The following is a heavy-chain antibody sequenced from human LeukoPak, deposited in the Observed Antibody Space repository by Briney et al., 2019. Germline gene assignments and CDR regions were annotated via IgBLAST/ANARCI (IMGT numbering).Heavy chain of an antibody. D-gene: IGHD1-26*01. CDR2: ISSSSSYT. V-gene: IGHV3-11*05. Sequence: GGSLRLSCAASGFTFSDYYMSWIRQAPGKGLEWVSYISSSSSYTNYADSVKGRFTISRDNAKNSLYLQMNSLRAEDTAVYYCARDLRWELLRDYLDYRGQGTLVTVSS. J-gene: IGHJ4*02. CDR1: GFTFSDYY. CDR3: ARDLRWELLRDYLDY.